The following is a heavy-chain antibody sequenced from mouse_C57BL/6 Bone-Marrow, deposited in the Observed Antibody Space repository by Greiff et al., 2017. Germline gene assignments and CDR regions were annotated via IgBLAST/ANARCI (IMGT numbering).Heavy chain of an antibody. J-gene: IGHJ2*01. CDR1: GYTFTNYW. CDR2: IYPGGGYT. Sequence: QVQLKESGAELVRPGTSVKMSCKASGYTFTNYWIGWAKQRPGHGREWIGDIYPGGGYTNYNEKFKGKATLTADKSSSTAYMQFSSLTSEDSAIYYCARSGYPVPFDYWGQGTTLTVSS. D-gene: IGHD1-2*01. V-gene: IGHV1-63*01. CDR3: ARSGYPVPFDY.